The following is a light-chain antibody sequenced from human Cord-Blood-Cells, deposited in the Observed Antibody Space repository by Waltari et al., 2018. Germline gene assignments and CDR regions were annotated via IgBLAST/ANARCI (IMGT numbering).Light chain of an antibody. CDR3: QQYYSTPFT. CDR2: WAS. Sequence: DIVMTQSPDSLAVSLGERATINCKSRQSVLYSSNNKNYLAWYQQKPGQPPKLLIYWASTRESGVPDRFSGSGSGTDFTLTISSLQAEDVAVDYCQQYYSTPFTFGPGTKVDIK. V-gene: IGKV4-1*01. CDR1: QSVLYSSNNKNY. J-gene: IGKJ3*01.